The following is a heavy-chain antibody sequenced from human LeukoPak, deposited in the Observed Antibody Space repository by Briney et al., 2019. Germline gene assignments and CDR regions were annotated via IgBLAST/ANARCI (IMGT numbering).Heavy chain of an antibody. J-gene: IGHJ3*02. CDR3: ARQHRDAFDI. V-gene: IGHV3-53*01. CDR1: GFTVSSNY. D-gene: IGHD6-13*01. CDR2: IYSGGST. Sequence: GGSLRLSCAASGFTVSSNYMSWVRQAPGKGLEWVSVIYSGGSTFYADSVKGRFTISRDNSKNTLYLQMNSLRAEDTAVYYCARQHRDAFDIWGQGTTVIVSS.